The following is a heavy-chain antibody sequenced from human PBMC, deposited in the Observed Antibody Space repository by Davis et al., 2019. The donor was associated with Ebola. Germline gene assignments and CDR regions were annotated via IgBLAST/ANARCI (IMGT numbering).Heavy chain of an antibody. D-gene: IGHD2-2*01. CDR2: IYHSGST. V-gene: IGHV4-4*02. CDR3: ARGRPAADYYYYYGMDV. CDR1: GGSISSSNW. J-gene: IGHJ6*02. Sequence: MPSETLSLTCAVSGGSISSSNWWSWVRQPPGKGLEWIGEIYHSGSTNYNPSLKSRVTISVDKSKNQFSLKLSSVTAADTAVYYCARGRPAADYYYYYGMDVWGQGTTVTVSS.